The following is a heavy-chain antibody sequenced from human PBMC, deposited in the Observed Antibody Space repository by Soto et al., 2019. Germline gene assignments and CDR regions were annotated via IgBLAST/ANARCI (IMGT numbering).Heavy chain of an antibody. Sequence: GGSLRLSCAASGFTFSSYSMNWVRQAPGKGLEWVSSISSSSSYIYYADSVKGRFTISRDNAKNSLYLQMNSLRAEDTAVYYCARVVVYSGYDTYFDYWGQGTLVTVSS. D-gene: IGHD5-12*01. CDR3: ARVVVYSGYDTYFDY. CDR1: GFTFSSYS. J-gene: IGHJ4*02. V-gene: IGHV3-21*01. CDR2: ISSSSSYI.